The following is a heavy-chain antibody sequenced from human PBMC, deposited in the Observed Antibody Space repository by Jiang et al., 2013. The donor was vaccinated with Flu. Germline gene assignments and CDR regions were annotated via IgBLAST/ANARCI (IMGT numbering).Heavy chain of an antibody. J-gene: IGHJ3*02. CDR1: GYSFTSYW. D-gene: IGHD2-2*01. Sequence: SCKGSGYSFTSYWISWVRQMPGKSLEWMGRIDPSDSYTNYSPSFQGHVTISADKSISTAYLQWSSLKASDTAMYYCARSGGSTSSDAFDIWGQGTMVTVSS. V-gene: IGHV5-10-1*01. CDR3: ARSGGSTSSDAFDI. CDR2: IDPSDSYT.